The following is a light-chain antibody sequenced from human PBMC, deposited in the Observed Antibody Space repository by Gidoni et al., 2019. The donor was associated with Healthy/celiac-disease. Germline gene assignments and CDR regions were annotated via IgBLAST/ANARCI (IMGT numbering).Light chain of an antibody. V-gene: IGKV3-15*01. CDR1: QSVSSY. Sequence: EIVMTQSPATLSVPPGERATLSCRASQSVSSYLAWYQQKPGQAPRLLIYGASTRATGIPARFSGSGSGTEFTLTISSLQSEDFAVYYCQQYNNWPLYTFGQGTKLEIK. CDR2: GAS. J-gene: IGKJ2*01. CDR3: QQYNNWPLYT.